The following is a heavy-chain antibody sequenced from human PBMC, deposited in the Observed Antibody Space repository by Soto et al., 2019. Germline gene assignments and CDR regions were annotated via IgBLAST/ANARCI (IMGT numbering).Heavy chain of an antibody. CDR2: IDPSDSYT. CDR3: ASTSVLATPYGMDV. J-gene: IGHJ6*02. CDR1: GYSFTSYW. V-gene: IGHV5-10-1*01. Sequence: PGEFLKISCKGSGYSFTSYWISWVRQMPGKGLEWMGRIDPSDSYTNYSPSFQGHVTISADKSISTAYLQWSSLKASDTAMYYCASTSVLATPYGMDVWGQGTTVTVSS. D-gene: IGHD3-10*01.